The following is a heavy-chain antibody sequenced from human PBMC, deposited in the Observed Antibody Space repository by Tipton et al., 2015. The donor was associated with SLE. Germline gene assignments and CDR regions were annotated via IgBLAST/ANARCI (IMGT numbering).Heavy chain of an antibody. Sequence: GSLRLSCAASGFTFSSYEMNWVRQAPGKGLEWVSYMSSSGSTIYYADSVKGRFTISRDNAKNSLYLQMNSLRAEDSAVYYCGKGLNFDFWSGFGMDVWGQGTTVTV. V-gene: IGHV3-48*03. J-gene: IGHJ6*02. CDR2: MSSSGSTI. CDR1: GFTFSSYE. D-gene: IGHD3-3*01. CDR3: GKGLNFDFWSGFGMDV.